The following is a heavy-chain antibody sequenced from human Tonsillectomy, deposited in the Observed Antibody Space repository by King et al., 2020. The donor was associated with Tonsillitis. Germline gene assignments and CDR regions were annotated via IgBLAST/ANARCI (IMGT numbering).Heavy chain of an antibody. V-gene: IGHV4-39*01. CDR1: GGSISTNTYY. CDR2: IHYSGSP. CDR3: ATLSGGYEYFQH. Sequence: QLQESGPGLVKPSETLSLTCTVSGGSISTNTYYWDWVRQPPGKGLQWIGSIHYSGSPYYNPSLKSRVTISVDRSKNQFSLELSSVTAADTAVYYCATLSGGYEYFQHWGQGTLLTFSS. D-gene: IGHD3-22*01. J-gene: IGHJ1*01.